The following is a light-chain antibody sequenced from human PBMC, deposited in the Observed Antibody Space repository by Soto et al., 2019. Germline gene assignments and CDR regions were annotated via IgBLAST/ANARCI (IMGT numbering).Light chain of an antibody. CDR1: QSISSY. V-gene: IGKV1-39*01. J-gene: IGKJ2*01. Sequence: DIQMTQSPSSLSADVGDRVTITCRASQSISSYLNWYQQKPGKAPKLLIYAASSLQSGVPSRFSGSGSGTDFTLTISSLQPEDFATYYCQQSYSTPYAFGQGTKLEIK. CDR3: QQSYSTPYA. CDR2: AAS.